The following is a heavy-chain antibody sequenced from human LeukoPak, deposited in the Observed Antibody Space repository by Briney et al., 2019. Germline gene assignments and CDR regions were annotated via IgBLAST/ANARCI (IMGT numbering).Heavy chain of an antibody. CDR1: GFTVNRNY. CDR2: IYSDDST. Sequence: GGSLRLSCAASGFTVNRNYMSWVRQAPGKGLEWVSVIYSDDSTYYADSVKGRFTISRDSSKNTLYLQMNSLRAEDTAMYYCAFAGYTSGWHSSPYLDYWGQGTQVTVSS. V-gene: IGHV3-53*01. D-gene: IGHD6-19*01. CDR3: AFAGYTSGWHSSPYLDY. J-gene: IGHJ4*02.